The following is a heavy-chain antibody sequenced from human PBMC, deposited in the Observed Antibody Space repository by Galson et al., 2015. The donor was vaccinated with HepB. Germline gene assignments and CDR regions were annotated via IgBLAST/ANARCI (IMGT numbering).Heavy chain of an antibody. Sequence: SLRLSCAASGFTFSGSEMHWVRQASGKGLEWVAHIRAKTSNYATAYAASVKGGFTISRHESKNTAYLQMNSLKIEDTAVYYCTRRGGSLDSIDYWGQGTLVTVSS. CDR1: GFTFSGSE. CDR2: IRAKTSNYAT. V-gene: IGHV3-73*01. CDR3: TRRGGSLDSIDY. D-gene: IGHD1-26*01. J-gene: IGHJ4*02.